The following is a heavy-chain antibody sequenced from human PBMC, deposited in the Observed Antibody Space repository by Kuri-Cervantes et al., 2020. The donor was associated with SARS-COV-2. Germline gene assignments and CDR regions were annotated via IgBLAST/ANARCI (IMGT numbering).Heavy chain of an antibody. CDR2: IWYDGSNK. D-gene: IGHD6-19*01. CDR1: GFTFSSYA. V-gene: IGHV3-33*08. CDR3: AREGRGSGWYIAAFDI. J-gene: IGHJ3*02. Sequence: GESLKISCAASGFTFSSYAMHWVRQAPGKGLEWVAVIWYDGSNKYYADSVKGRFTISRDNSKNTLYLKMNSLRAEDTAVYYCAREGRGSGWYIAAFDIWGQGTMVTVSS.